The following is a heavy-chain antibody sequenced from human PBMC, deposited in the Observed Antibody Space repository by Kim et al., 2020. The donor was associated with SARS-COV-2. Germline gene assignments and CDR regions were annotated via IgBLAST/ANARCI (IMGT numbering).Heavy chain of an antibody. CDR1: GFVFREYA. V-gene: IGHV3-23*01. J-gene: IGHJ4*02. Sequence: GGSLRLSCATSGFVFREYALGWVRQAPGTGLEWVSSVTSAGATFYADSVKGRFTISRDISNNTLFLQLESLRVDDTAVYYCAKETLRFLNWRTPFDLWGRGTLVTVAS. CDR3: AKETLRFLNWRTPFDL. CDR2: VTSAGAT. D-gene: IGHD3-3*01.